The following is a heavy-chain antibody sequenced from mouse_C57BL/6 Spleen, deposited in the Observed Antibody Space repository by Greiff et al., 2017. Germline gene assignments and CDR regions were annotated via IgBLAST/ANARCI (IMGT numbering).Heavy chain of an antibody. CDR3: TRDRDPVYGSSYNFGY. CDR2: ISSGGDYI. J-gene: IGHJ2*01. V-gene: IGHV5-9-1*02. CDR1: GFTFSSYA. Sequence: EVKLVESGEGLVKPGGSLKLSCAASGFTFSSYAMSWVRQTPEKRLEWVAYISSGGDYIYYADTVKGRFTLSRDNARNTLYLQMSSLKSEDTAMYYCTRDRDPVYGSSYNFGYWGKGTTLTVSS. D-gene: IGHD1-1*01.